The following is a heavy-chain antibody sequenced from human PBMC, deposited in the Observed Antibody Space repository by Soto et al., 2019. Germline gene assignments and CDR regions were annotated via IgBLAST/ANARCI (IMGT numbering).Heavy chain of an antibody. D-gene: IGHD3-10*01. Sequence: QVQLVQSGAEVKQPGASVKVSCKASGYSFTDYAMYWVRQAPGQRLEWMGWLNAGDGDTKYSQKFQDRLTITRDTSATTAYMELSSLTSEATAIYYCARVVWFGAVASAVFEYWGPGTLVTVSS. J-gene: IGHJ4*02. V-gene: IGHV1-3*01. CDR1: GYSFTDYA. CDR3: ARVVWFGAVASAVFEY. CDR2: LNAGDGDT.